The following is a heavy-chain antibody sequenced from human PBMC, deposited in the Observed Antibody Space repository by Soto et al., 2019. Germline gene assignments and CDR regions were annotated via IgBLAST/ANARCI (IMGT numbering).Heavy chain of an antibody. Sequence: ASVKDSCKASGYTFTSYAMHWVRQAPGQRLEWMGWINAGNGNTKYSQKFQGRVTITRDTSASTAYMELSSLRSEDTAVYYCARERGSSSWYYFDYWGQGTLVTVSS. V-gene: IGHV1-3*01. CDR1: GYTFTSYA. CDR2: INAGNGNT. CDR3: ARERGSSSWYYFDY. D-gene: IGHD6-13*01. J-gene: IGHJ4*02.